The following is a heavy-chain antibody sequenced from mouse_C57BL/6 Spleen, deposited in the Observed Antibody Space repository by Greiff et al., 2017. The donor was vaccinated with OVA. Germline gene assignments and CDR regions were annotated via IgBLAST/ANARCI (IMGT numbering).Heavy chain of an antibody. D-gene: IGHD2-3*01. CDR2: ILPGSGST. CDR3: ARASDGYPGYFDV. J-gene: IGHJ1*03. CDR1: GYTFTGYW. Sequence: QVQLKESGAELMKPGASVKLSCKATGYTFTGYWIEWVKQRPGHGLEWIGEILPGSGSTNYNEKFKGKATFTAATSSTTASMQLSSLTPEDSAIYYYARASDGYPGYFDVWGTGTTVTVSS. V-gene: IGHV1-9*01.